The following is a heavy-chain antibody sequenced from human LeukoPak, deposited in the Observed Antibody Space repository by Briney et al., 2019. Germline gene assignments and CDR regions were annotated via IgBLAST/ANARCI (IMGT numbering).Heavy chain of an antibody. Sequence: GGSLRLSCAASGFTFSSYSMNWVRQAPGKGLEWVSSISSSGSYIYYADSVKGRFTISRDNAKNSLYLQMNSLRAEDTAVYYCARDGTYGSGSYYTVVVDYWGQGTLVTVSS. D-gene: IGHD3-10*01. CDR1: GFTFSSYS. CDR3: ARDGTYGSGSYYTVVVDY. J-gene: IGHJ4*02. V-gene: IGHV3-21*01. CDR2: ISSSGSYI.